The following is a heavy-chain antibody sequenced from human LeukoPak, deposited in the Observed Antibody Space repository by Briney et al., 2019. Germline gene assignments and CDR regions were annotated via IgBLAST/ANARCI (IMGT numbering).Heavy chain of an antibody. V-gene: IGHV4-59*01. D-gene: IGHD3-10*01. CDR1: GGSISSYY. CDR3: AREIEYYGSGIIYYYMDV. CDR2: IYYSGST. Sequence: PSETLSLTCTVSGGSISSYYWSWIRQPPGKGLEWIGYIYYSGSTNYNPSLKSRVTISVDTSKNQFSLKLSSVTAADTAVYYCAREIEYYGSGIIYYYMDVWGKGTTVTISS. J-gene: IGHJ6*03.